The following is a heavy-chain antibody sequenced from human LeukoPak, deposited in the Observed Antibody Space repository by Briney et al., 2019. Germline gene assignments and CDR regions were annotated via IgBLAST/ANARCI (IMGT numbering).Heavy chain of an antibody. D-gene: IGHD3-22*01. J-gene: IGHJ4*02. V-gene: IGHV3-11*01. CDR2: ISSSGSTI. CDR1: GFTFSDYY. CDR3: AKPHYYDSSGYPYYFDY. Sequence: GGSLRLSCAASGFTFSDYYMSWIRQAPGKGLEWVSYISSSGSTIYYADSVKGRFTISRDNSKNTLYLQMNSLRAEDTAVYYCAKPHYYDSSGYPYYFDYWGQGTLVTVSS.